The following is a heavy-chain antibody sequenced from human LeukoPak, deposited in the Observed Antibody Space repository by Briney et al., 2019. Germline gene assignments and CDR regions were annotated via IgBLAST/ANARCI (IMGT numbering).Heavy chain of an antibody. CDR1: GGSISSSSYY. CDR3: ARDGGFGENSNAFDI. J-gene: IGHJ3*02. CDR2: IYYSGST. Sequence: PSETLSLTCTVSGGSISSSSYYWGWIRQPPGEGLEWIGSIYYSGSTYYNPSLKSRVTISVDTSKNQFSLKLSSVTAADTAVYYCARDGGFGENSNAFDIWGQGTMVTVSS. V-gene: IGHV4-39*07. D-gene: IGHD3-10*01.